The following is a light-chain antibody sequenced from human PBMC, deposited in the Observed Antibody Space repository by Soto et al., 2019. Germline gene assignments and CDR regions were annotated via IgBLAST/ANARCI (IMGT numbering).Light chain of an antibody. CDR1: SSDVGGYNY. CDR3: SSYAGSNKSV. V-gene: IGLV2-8*01. Sequence: QSALTQPRSVSGSPGQXXTISCTGTSSDVGGYNYVSWYQQHPGKAPKLMIYEVSKRPSGVPDRFSGSKSGNTASLTVSGLQPEDEADYYCSSYAGSNKSVFGTGTKVTVL. CDR2: EVS. J-gene: IGLJ1*01.